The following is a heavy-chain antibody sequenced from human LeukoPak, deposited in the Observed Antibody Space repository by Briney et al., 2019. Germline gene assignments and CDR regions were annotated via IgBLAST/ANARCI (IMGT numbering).Heavy chain of an antibody. CDR2: IYYTGTA. Sequence: SETLSLTCTVSGDSIGSGGNFWTWLRQHPGKGLEYIGYIYYTGTASYNPSLQSRVVMSVNTSTKQFSLRLSSVTAADTAVYFCAREGTHPVYDVWGPGTLVTVSS. D-gene: IGHD5/OR15-5a*01. V-gene: IGHV4-31*03. J-gene: IGHJ4*02. CDR3: AREGTHPVYDV. CDR1: GDSIGSGGNF.